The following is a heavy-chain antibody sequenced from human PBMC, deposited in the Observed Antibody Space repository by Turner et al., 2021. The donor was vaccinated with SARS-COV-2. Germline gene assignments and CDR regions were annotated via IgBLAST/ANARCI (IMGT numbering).Heavy chain of an antibody. CDR2: IYSSGST. D-gene: IGHD2-15*01. J-gene: IGHJ4*02. CDR3: ARRGDGGKSFDY. CDR1: GASISSIIYY. Sequence: QQQLQESGPGLVKPSETLSLTCTVSGASISSIIYYWGWNRKPPGKGREWIGTIYSSGSTYYNPSLKIRVTISVDASKNQFSLKLSSVTAADTAVYYCARRGDGGKSFDYWGQGTLVTVSS. V-gene: IGHV4-39*01.